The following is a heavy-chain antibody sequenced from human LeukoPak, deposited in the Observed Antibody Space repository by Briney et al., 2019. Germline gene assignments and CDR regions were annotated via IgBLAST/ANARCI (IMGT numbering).Heavy chain of an antibody. CDR1: GFTFSGHA. CDR2: MSGNGGSI. J-gene: IGHJ4*02. D-gene: IGHD3-3*01. V-gene: IGHV3-23*01. CDR3: AKDYDFWSGYYPD. Sequence: SGGSLRLSGAASGFTFSGHAMGWVRQAPGKGLEWVSAMSGNGGSIGYADSVKGRFTISRDNSKNTLYLQMNSLRAEDTAVYYCAKDYDFWSGYYPDWGQGTLVTVSS.